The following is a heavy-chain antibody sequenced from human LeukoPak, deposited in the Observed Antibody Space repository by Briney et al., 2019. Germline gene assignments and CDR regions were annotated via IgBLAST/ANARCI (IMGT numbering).Heavy chain of an antibody. Sequence: SGPALVKPTQTLTLTCTFSGFSLSTSGMCVSWIRQPPGKALEWLARIDWDDDKYYSTSLKTRLTISKDTSKSQVVLTMTNMDPVDTATYYCARIRLAAAGTVFDYWGQGTLVTVSS. CDR2: IDWDDDK. D-gene: IGHD6-13*01. CDR3: ARIRLAAAGTVFDY. J-gene: IGHJ4*02. V-gene: IGHV2-70*11. CDR1: GFSLSTSGMC.